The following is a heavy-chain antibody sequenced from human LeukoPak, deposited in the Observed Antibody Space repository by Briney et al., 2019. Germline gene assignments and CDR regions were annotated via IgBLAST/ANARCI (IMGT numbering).Heavy chain of an antibody. D-gene: IGHD2-2*01. CDR1: GYTFTGYY. J-gene: IGHJ6*03. Sequence: ASVKVSCKASGYTFTGYYMHWVRQAPGQGLEWMGWINPNSGGTNYAQKFQGRVTMTRDTSISTAYMELSRLRSDDTAVYYCAREYCSSTSCYPYMDVWGKGTTVTISS. CDR3: AREYCSSTSCYPYMDV. CDR2: INPNSGGT. V-gene: IGHV1-2*02.